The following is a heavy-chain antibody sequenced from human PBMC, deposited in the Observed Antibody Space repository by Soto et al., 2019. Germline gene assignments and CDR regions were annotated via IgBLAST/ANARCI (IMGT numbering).Heavy chain of an antibody. V-gene: IGHV1-46*01. CDR3: AGGGHVVVVTAALDY. Sequence: QVQLMQSGAEVKKPGASVKVSCKASGDTFTEYYIHWVRQAPGQGLEWMGTVNPSGGHTTYAQHFLGRVTMNRDTRTRPLYMELTSPTSEDTAVYYCAGGGHVVVVTAALDYWGQGTLVTVSS. J-gene: IGHJ4*02. CDR1: GDTFTEYY. D-gene: IGHD2-21*02. CDR2: VNPSGGHT.